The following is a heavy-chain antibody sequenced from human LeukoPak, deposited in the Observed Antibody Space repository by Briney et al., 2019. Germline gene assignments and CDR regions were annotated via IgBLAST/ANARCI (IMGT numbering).Heavy chain of an antibody. V-gene: IGHV1-2*02. Sequence: ASVKVSCKASGYTFTAYYMHWVRQAPGQGLEWMGWINPNSGGTNYAQKFQGRVIITRDMSTSTAYMELSSLRSDDTAVYYCAAEAGYYYDTSGYYLWGQGTLVTVSS. D-gene: IGHD3-22*01. CDR1: GYTFTAYY. CDR2: INPNSGGT. J-gene: IGHJ4*02. CDR3: AAEAGYYYDTSGYYL.